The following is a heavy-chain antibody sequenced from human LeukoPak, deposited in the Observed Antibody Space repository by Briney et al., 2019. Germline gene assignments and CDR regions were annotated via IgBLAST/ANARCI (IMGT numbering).Heavy chain of an antibody. CDR1: GGSISSGSYY. CDR3: ARVARFLDGHYMDV. J-gene: IGHJ6*03. Sequence: SQTLSLTCTVSGGSISSGSYYWSWIRQPAGKGLEWIGRIYTSGSTNYNPSLKSRVTIPVDTSKNQFSLKLSSVTAADTAVYYCARVARFLDGHYMDVWGKGTTVTVSS. D-gene: IGHD3-3*01. CDR2: IYTSGST. V-gene: IGHV4-61*02.